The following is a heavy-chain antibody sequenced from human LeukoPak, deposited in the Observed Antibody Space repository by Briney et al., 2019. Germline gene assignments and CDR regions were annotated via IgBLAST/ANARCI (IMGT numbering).Heavy chain of an antibody. Sequence: SETLSLTCAVYGGSFSGYYWSWIRQPPGKGLEWIGEINHSGSTNYNPSLKSRVTISVDTSKNQFSLKPSSVTAADTAVYYCARGPLDYDFWSGPDYWGQGTLVTVSS. CDR1: GGSFSGYY. V-gene: IGHV4-34*01. J-gene: IGHJ4*02. CDR3: ARGPLDYDFWSGPDY. CDR2: INHSGST. D-gene: IGHD3-3*01.